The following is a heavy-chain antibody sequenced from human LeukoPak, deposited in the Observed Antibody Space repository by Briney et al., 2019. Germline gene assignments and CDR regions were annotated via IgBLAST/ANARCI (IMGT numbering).Heavy chain of an antibody. Sequence: GGSLRLSCAASGFTFDAYAMHWVRQAPGKGLEWVSAISGSGGSTYYADSVKGRFTISRDNSKNTLYLQMNSLRVEDTAVYFCAREEYSIRRDQEAFDIWGQGTMVTVSS. CDR1: GFTFDAYA. J-gene: IGHJ3*02. CDR2: ISGSGGST. V-gene: IGHV3-23*01. CDR3: AREEYSIRRDQEAFDI. D-gene: IGHD6-6*01.